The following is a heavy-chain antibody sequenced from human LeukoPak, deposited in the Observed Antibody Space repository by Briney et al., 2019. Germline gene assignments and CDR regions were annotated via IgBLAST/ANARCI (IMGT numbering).Heavy chain of an antibody. V-gene: IGHV3-21*01. Sequence: GGSLRLSCAASGFTFRNYGMSWVRQAPGKGLEWVSSISSSSSYIYYADSVKGRFTISRDNAKNSLYLQMNSLRAEDTAVYYCARGPYSSSYYFDYWGQGTLVTVSS. CDR2: ISSSSSYI. J-gene: IGHJ4*02. D-gene: IGHD6-6*01. CDR3: ARGPYSSSYYFDY. CDR1: GFTFRNYG.